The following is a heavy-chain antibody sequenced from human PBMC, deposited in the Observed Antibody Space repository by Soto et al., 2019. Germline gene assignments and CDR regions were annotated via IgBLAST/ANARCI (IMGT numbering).Heavy chain of an antibody. V-gene: IGHV3-21*01. CDR1: GFTFSSYS. D-gene: IGHD3-16*02. CDR3: ASLYVWGGYRQTLHDAFDI. CDR2: ISSSSSYI. J-gene: IGHJ3*02. Sequence: EVQLVESGGGLVKPGGSLRLSCAASGFTFSSYSMNWVRQAPGKGLEWVSSISSSSSYIYYADSVKGRFTISRDNAKNSLYLQMNSLRAEDTAVYYCASLYVWGGYRQTLHDAFDIWGQGTMVTVSS.